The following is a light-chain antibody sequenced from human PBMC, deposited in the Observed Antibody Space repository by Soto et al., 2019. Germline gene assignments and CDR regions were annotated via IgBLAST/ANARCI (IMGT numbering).Light chain of an antibody. CDR1: QSISTN. V-gene: IGKV3-15*01. Sequence: EIVLTQPPATLSVSPGEGATLSCRASQSISTNLAWFLQKPGQAPRLLISRASTRATGIPARFSGSGSGTEFTLTISSLQSEDFAVYYCQQRSNWPITFGQGTRLEIK. J-gene: IGKJ5*01. CDR2: RAS. CDR3: QQRSNWPIT.